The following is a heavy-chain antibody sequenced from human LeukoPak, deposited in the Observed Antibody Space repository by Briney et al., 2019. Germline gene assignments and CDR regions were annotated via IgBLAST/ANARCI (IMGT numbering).Heavy chain of an antibody. Sequence: GGSLRLSCAASGFTFSSYGMHWVRQAPGKGLEWVAVIWYDGSNEYYADSVKGRFTISRDNSKNTLYLQMNSLRAEDTAVYYCARERLAVAGYFDYWGQGTLVTVSS. CDR1: GFTFSSYG. J-gene: IGHJ4*02. D-gene: IGHD6-19*01. V-gene: IGHV3-33*01. CDR3: ARERLAVAGYFDY. CDR2: IWYDGSNE.